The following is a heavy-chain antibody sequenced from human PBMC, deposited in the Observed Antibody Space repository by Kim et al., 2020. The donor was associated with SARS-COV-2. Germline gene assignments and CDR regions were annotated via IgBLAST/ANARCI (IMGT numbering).Heavy chain of an antibody. J-gene: IGHJ6*02. Sequence: GGSLRLSCAASGFTVSSNYMSWVRQAPGKGLEWVSVIYSGGSTYYADSVKGRFTISRHNYKNTLYLQMNSLRAADTAAYYCARDIAYYYGLEGWGQGST. CDR1: GFTVSSNY. V-gene: IGHV3-53*04. CDR2: IYSGGST. CDR3: ARDIAYYYGLEG. D-gene: IGHD2-15*01.